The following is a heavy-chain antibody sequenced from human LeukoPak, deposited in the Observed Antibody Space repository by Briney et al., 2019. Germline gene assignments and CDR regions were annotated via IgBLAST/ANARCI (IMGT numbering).Heavy chain of an antibody. CDR3: AKEVIYYDRRAQYYFDY. CDR1: GFNFDDYA. V-gene: IGHV3-9*01. D-gene: IGHD3-22*01. J-gene: IGHJ4*02. Sequence: PGRSLRLSCAASGFNFDDYAMHWVRQAPGKGLEWVSGISWNSGSIGYADSVKGRFTISRDNAKNSLYLQMNSLRAEDTALYYCAKEVIYYDRRAQYYFDYWGQGTLVTVSS. CDR2: ISWNSGSI.